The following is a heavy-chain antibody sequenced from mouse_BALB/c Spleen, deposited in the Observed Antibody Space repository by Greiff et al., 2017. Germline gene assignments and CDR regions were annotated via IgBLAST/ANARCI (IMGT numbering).Heavy chain of an antibody. D-gene: IGHD2-14*01. J-gene: IGHJ4*01. CDR3: ARGYDGYYYAMDY. V-gene: IGHV3-8*02. Sequence: EVQLQQSGPSLVKPSQTLSLTCSVTGDSITSGYWNWIRKFPGNKLEYMGYISYSGSTYYNPSLKSRISITRDTSKNQYYLQLNSVTTEDTATYYCARGYDGYYYAMDYWGQGTSVTVSS. CDR2: ISYSGST. CDR1: GDSITSGY.